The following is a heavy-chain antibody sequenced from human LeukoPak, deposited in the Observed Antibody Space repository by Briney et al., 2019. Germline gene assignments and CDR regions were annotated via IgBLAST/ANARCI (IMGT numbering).Heavy chain of an antibody. J-gene: IGHJ5*02. Sequence: PSETLSLTCTASGGSISSSNSYWGWVRQPPGKGLERIGSLYYSASTYYNPSLKTRVTIFVDTSKNEFSLKVNSVSAADTAVYYCARHIGYSNSAFDPWGQGTLVTVSS. V-gene: IGHV4-39*01. CDR3: ARHIGYSNSAFDP. CDR1: GGSISSSNSY. D-gene: IGHD6-13*01. CDR2: LYYSAST.